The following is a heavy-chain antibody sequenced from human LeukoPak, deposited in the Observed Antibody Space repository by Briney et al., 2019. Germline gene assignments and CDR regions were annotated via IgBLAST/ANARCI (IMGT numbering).Heavy chain of an antibody. CDR2: INPNSGGT. V-gene: IGHV1-2*02. D-gene: IGHD3-22*01. J-gene: IGHJ4*02. CDR1: Y. CDR3: AGDSSGYQY. Sequence: YXHXXRQAPXQGLEWMAWINPNSGGTNYAQKFQGRVTMTRDTSISTAYMELSRLRSDDTAVYYCAGDSSGYQYWGQGTLVTVSS.